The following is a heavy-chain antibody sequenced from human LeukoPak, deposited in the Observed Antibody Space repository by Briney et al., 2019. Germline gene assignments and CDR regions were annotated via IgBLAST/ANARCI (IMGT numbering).Heavy chain of an antibody. CDR3: ALEGFLEWLPDY. D-gene: IGHD3-3*01. CDR1: GFTFSSYS. Sequence: GGSLRLSCAASGFTFSSYSMNWVRQAPGKGLEWVSSISSSSSYIYYADSVKGRFTISRDNAKSSLYLQMNSLRVEDTAVYYCALEGFLEWLPDYWGQGTLVTVSS. J-gene: IGHJ4*02. V-gene: IGHV3-21*01. CDR2: ISSSSSYI.